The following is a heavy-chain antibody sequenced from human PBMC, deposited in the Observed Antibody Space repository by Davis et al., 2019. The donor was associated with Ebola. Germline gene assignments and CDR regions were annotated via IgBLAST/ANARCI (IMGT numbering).Heavy chain of an antibody. J-gene: IGHJ6*02. CDR3: TTAREDSSSWYPFYYYYGMDV. Sequence: PGGSLRLSCAASGFTFSNAWMNWVRQAPGKGLEWVGRIKSKTDGGTTDYAAPVKGRFTISRDDSKNTLYLQMNSLKTEDTAVYYCTTAREDSSSWYPFYYYYGMDVWGQGTTVTVSS. V-gene: IGHV3-15*07. CDR2: IKSKTDGGTT. CDR1: GFTFSNAW. D-gene: IGHD6-13*01.